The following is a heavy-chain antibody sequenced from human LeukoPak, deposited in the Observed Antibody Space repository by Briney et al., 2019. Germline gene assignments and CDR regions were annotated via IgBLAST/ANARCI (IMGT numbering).Heavy chain of an antibody. J-gene: IGHJ3*02. Sequence: ASVKVSSKASGYTFTSYYMHWVRQAPGQGLEWMGIINPSGGSTSYAQKFQGRVTMTRDMSTSTVYMELSSLRSEDTAVYYCARAATIFGVVPLAGIWGQGTMVTVSS. CDR2: INPSGGST. D-gene: IGHD3-3*01. CDR3: ARAATIFGVVPLAGI. V-gene: IGHV1-46*01. CDR1: GYTFTSYY.